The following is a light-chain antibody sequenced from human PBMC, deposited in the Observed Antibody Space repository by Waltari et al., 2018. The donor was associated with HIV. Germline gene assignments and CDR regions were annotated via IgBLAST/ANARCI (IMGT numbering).Light chain of an antibody. V-gene: IGLV1-40*01. CDR3: QSYDTSLSGSV. J-gene: IGLJ3*02. Sequence: QSVLTQPPSVSGAPGQRVTISCPGSSSNIGARDRFDVPWYQQLPGTAPKLLIYGNNNRPSGVPDRFSGSKSGASASLAITGLQAEDEADYYCQSYDTSLSGSVFGGGTKLTVL. CDR2: GNN. CDR1: SSNIGARDRFD.